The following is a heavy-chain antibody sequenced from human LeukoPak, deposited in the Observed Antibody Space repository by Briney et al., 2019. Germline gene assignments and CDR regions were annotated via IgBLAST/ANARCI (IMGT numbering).Heavy chain of an antibody. J-gene: IGHJ4*02. CDR1: GYSIRSGDY. CDR3: ARNRSLTTAPGFDH. V-gene: IGHV4-38-2*01. D-gene: IGHD4-11*01. Sequence: KPSETLSLTCAVSGYSIRSGDYWGWIRQSPGKGLEWIGSIYHSVSTHYNPSLKSRVTISVDTSKNQFSLMLSSVTAADTAVYYCARNRSLTTAPGFDHWGQGTLVTVSS. CDR2: IYHSVST.